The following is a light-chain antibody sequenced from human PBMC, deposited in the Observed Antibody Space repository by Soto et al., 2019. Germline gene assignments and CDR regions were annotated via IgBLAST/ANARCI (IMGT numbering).Light chain of an antibody. J-gene: IGLJ3*02. V-gene: IGLV7-43*01. CDR2: STS. CDR1: TGAVTSGYY. CDR3: LLYYGGACV. Sequence: QTVVTQEPSLTVSPGGTVTLTCASSTGAVTSGYYPNWFQQKPGQAPRVLIYSTSNKHSWTPARFSGSLLGAKAALTLSGVQPEDEAEYYCLLYYGGACVFGGGTKLTVL.